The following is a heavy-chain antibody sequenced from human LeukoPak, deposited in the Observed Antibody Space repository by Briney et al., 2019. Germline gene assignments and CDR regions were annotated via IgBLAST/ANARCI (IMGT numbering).Heavy chain of an antibody. D-gene: IGHD6-19*01. J-gene: IGHJ1*01. CDR3: ARAYKDRSLAGKKEFFPH. Sequence: GGSLRLSCAASGFTFDNYAMNWVRHVPGKGLEWISLISWNSGTIGYADSVKGRFTISRDNANNFLYLQMNSLRAEDTALYYCARAYKDRSLAGKKEFFPHWGQGTLVTVSS. CDR2: ISWNSGTI. V-gene: IGHV3-9*01. CDR1: GFTFDNYA.